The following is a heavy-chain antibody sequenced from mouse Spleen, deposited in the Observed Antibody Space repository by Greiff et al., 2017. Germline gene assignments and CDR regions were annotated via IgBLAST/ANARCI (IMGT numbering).Heavy chain of an antibody. J-gene: IGHJ4*01. CDR2: IWRGGNT. V-gene: IGHV2-5*01. Sequence: QVQLKESGPGLVQPSQSLSITCTVSGFSLSSYGVHWVRQSPGKGLEWLGMIWRGGNTDYNAAFMSRLSITKDNSKSQVFFKMNSLQADDTAIYYCAKNRDGYWDFYYAMDYWGQGTSVTVSS. D-gene: IGHD2-3*01. CDR3: AKNRDGYWDFYYAMDY. CDR1: GFSLSSYG.